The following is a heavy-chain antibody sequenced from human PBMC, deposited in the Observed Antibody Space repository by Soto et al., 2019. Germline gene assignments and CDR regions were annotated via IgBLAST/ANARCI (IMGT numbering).Heavy chain of an antibody. CDR3: ARVLDYGDYIDY. J-gene: IGHJ4*02. CDR1: GYPFTGYY. Sequence: DSVKVSFKASGYPFTGYYMHLVRQAPGQGLEWMGWINPNSGGTNYAQKFQGRVTMTRDTSISTAYMELSRLTSDDTAVFYCARVLDYGDYIDYWGQGTMVTVSS. CDR2: INPNSGGT. D-gene: IGHD4-17*01. V-gene: IGHV1-2*02.